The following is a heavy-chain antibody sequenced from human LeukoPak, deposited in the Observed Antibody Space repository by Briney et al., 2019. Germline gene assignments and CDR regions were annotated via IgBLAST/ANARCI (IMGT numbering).Heavy chain of an antibody. Sequence: PSETLSLTCTVSGGSIRDYYWSWIRQPAGKGLEWIGRIYHSGSTNYNPSLKSRVTMSVDTSKNQFSLKLSSVTAADTAVYYCARDHGDCRGDCAHYWGQGTLVTVSS. CDR1: GGSIRDYY. CDR2: IYHSGST. V-gene: IGHV4-4*07. D-gene: IGHD2-21*01. J-gene: IGHJ4*02. CDR3: ARDHGDCRGDCAHY.